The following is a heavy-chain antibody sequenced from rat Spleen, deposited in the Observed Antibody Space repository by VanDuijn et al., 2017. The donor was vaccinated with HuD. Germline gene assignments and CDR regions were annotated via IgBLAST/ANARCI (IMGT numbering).Heavy chain of an antibody. V-gene: IGHV2-72*01. Sequence: QVQLKESGPGLMQPSETLSLTCTVSGFSLTSNGVGWVRQPLGKGLVWMGTIWAGGSTNYNSAVQSRLSISRDTSKSQVFLKMNSLQPEDTGTYYCARHGVSSNHYVMDAWGQGASVTVSS. CDR2: IWAGGST. J-gene: IGHJ4*01. D-gene: IGHD3-8*01. CDR1: GFSLTSNG. CDR3: ARHGVSSNHYVMDA.